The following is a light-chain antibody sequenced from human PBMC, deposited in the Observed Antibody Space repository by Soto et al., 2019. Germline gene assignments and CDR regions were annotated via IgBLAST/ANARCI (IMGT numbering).Light chain of an antibody. CDR2: DAS. CDR3: QQYDSFSVT. CDR1: QSISSW. Sequence: DIQMTQSPSTLSASVGDRVTITCRASQSISSWLAWYQQKPGKAPKLLIFDASSLESGTPSRFSGSGSGTEFTITISSLQPDDFATYYCQQYDSFSVTFGQGTKVDIK. V-gene: IGKV1-5*01. J-gene: IGKJ1*01.